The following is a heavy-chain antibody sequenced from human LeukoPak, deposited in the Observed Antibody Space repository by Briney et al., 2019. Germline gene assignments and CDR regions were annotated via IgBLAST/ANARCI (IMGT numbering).Heavy chain of an antibody. V-gene: IGHV4-59*08. CDR3: ARSIIGIVVGPVDI. D-gene: IGHD3-22*01. Sequence: SPSETLSLTCTVSGGSISSYYWSWIRQPPGKGLEWIWYIYYSGSTNYNPSLKSRVTISVDTSKNQFSLKLSSVTAAGTAVYYCARSIIGIVVGPVDIWGQGTMVTVSS. CDR2: IYYSGST. CDR1: GGSISSYY. J-gene: IGHJ3*02.